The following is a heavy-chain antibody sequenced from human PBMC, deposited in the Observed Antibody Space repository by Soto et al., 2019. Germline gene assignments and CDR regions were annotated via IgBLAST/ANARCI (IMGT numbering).Heavy chain of an antibody. J-gene: IGHJ4*02. D-gene: IGHD6-13*01. V-gene: IGHV3-23*01. Sequence: PGGSLRLSCAASGFTFSSYAMNWVRQAPGKGLEWVSAISGSAATTHFADSVKGRFTISRDNSKNTLYLQMNSLRAEDTAVYYCAKDWTKQQLVGGFVYFDYWGQGTLVTVSS. CDR2: ISGSAATT. CDR3: AKDWTKQQLVGGFVYFDY. CDR1: GFTFSSYA.